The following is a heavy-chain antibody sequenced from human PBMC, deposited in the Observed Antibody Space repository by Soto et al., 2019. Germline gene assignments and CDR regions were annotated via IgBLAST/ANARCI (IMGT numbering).Heavy chain of an antibody. Sequence: SETLSLTCNVSSGSISNYYWSWIRQPPGKGLEWIGFVYYSGSTNSNPSLKSRVTILVDTSKNQFSLKLSSVTAADTAVYYCARAGYSYSSGYYFDYWGQGTLVTVSS. CDR1: SGSISNYY. CDR3: ARAGYSYSSGYYFDY. J-gene: IGHJ4*02. V-gene: IGHV4-59*01. D-gene: IGHD5-18*01. CDR2: VYYSGST.